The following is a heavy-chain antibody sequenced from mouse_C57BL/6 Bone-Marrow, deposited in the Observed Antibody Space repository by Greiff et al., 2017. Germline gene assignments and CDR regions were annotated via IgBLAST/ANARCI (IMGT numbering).Heavy chain of an antibody. D-gene: IGHD1-1*01. CDR3: AREARNYYGSSYGYFDV. Sequence: LVESGAELVRPGTSVKMSCKASGYTFTNYWIGWAKQRPGHGLEWIGDIYPGGGYTNYNEKFKGKATLTADKSSSTAYMQFSSLTSEDSAIYYCAREARNYYGSSYGYFDVWGTGTTVTVSS. V-gene: IGHV1-63*01. CDR1: GYTFTNYW. CDR2: IYPGGGYT. J-gene: IGHJ1*03.